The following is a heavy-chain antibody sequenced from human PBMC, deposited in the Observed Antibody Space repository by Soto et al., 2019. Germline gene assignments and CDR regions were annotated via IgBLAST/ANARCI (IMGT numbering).Heavy chain of an antibody. V-gene: IGHV3-7*01. Sequence: EGSLRLSCAASGFTFSSYWMSWVRQAPGKGLEWVANIKQDGSEKYYVDSVKGRFTISRDNAKNSLYLQMNSLRAEDTAVYYCARGPYYYDSSGYYYFDYWGQGTLVTVSS. J-gene: IGHJ4*02. CDR3: ARGPYYYDSSGYYYFDY. CDR2: IKQDGSEK. D-gene: IGHD3-22*01. CDR1: GFTFSSYW.